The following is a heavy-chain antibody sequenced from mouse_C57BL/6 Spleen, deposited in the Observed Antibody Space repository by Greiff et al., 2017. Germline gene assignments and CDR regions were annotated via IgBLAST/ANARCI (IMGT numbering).Heavy chain of an antibody. CDR3: ARTGSY. Sequence: VQLQQSGAELVRPGTSVKVSCKASGYAFTNYLIEWVKQRPGQGLEWIGVINPGSGGTNYNEKFKGKATLTADKSSSTAYMQLSSLTSEDSAVYFCARTGSYWGQGTTLTVSS. CDR2: INPGSGGT. CDR1: GYAFTNYL. D-gene: IGHD4-1*01. V-gene: IGHV1-54*01. J-gene: IGHJ2*01.